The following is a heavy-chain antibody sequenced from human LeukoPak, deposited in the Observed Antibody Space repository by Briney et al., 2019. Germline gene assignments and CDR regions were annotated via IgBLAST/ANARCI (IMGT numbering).Heavy chain of an antibody. J-gene: IGHJ4*02. CDR3: AKRLTPKKVAAQGDYFDY. CDR2: ISGSGGST. D-gene: IGHD6-13*01. Sequence: GRSLRLSCAASGFTFSSYAMSWVRQAPGKGLEWVSGISGSGGSTDYADSVKGRFTISRDNSKNTLYLQMNSLRAEDTAVYYCAKRLTPKKVAAQGDYFDYWGQGTLVTVSS. V-gene: IGHV3-23*01. CDR1: GFTFSSYA.